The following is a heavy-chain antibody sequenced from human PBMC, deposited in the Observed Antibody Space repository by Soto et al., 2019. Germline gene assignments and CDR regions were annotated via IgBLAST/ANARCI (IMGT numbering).Heavy chain of an antibody. V-gene: IGHV4-34*01. CDR1: GGSFSGYY. CDR3: ARGRGYSTNFVD. J-gene: IGHJ4*02. CDR2: INHSGST. D-gene: IGHD4-4*01. Sequence: SETLSLTCAVYGGSFSGYYWSWIRQPPGKGLEWIGEINHSGSTNYNPSLKSRVTISVDTSKNQFSLKLSSVTAADTAVYYCARGRGYSTNFVDWGQGTLVTVSS.